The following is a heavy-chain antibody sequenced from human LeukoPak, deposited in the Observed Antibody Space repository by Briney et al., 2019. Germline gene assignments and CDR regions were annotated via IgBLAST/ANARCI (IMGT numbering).Heavy chain of an antibody. V-gene: IGHV4-30-2*03. CDR1: GGSISSGGYS. D-gene: IGHD2-2*01. J-gene: IGHJ4*02. Sequence: SETLSLTCAVSGGSISSGGYSWSWIRQPPGKGLEWIGYIYHSGSTYYNPSLKSRVTISVDTSKNQFSLKLSSVTAADTAVYYCARQAVVPAARDDYWGQGTLVTVSS. CDR2: IYHSGST. CDR3: ARQAVVPAARDDY.